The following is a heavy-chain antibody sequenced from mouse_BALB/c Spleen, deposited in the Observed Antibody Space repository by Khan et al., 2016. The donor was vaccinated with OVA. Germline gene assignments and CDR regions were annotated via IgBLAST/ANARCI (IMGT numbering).Heavy chain of an antibody. CDR3: ARRNYYGYAMDY. CDR1: GYSITSNYA. Sequence: QLEESGPGLVKPSQSLSLTCTVTGYSITSNYAWNWIRQFPGNKLEWMGYISYSGSTNYNPSLKSRISITRDTSKNQFFLQWNSVTTEDTATYDCARRNYYGYAMDYWGQGTSITVSS. D-gene: IGHD1-1*01. J-gene: IGHJ4*01. CDR2: ISYSGST. V-gene: IGHV3-2*02.